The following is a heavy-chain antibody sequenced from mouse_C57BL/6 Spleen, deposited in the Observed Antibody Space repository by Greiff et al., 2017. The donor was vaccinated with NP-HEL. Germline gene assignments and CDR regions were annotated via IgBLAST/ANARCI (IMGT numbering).Heavy chain of an antibody. J-gene: IGHJ4*01. CDR2: IWSGGST. D-gene: IGHD4-1*01. V-gene: IGHV2-2*01. Sequence: VKLVESGPGLVQPSQSLSITCTVSGFSLTSYGVHWVRQSPGKGLEWLGVIWSGGSTDYNAAFISRLSISKDNSKSQVFFKMNSLQADDTAIYYCARPQNRDGGYMDYWGQGTSVTVSS. CDR3: ARPQNRDGGYMDY. CDR1: GFSLTSYG.